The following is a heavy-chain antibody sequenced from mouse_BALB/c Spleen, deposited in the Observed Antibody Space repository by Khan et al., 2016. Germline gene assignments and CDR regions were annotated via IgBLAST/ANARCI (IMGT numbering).Heavy chain of an antibody. D-gene: IGHD2-2*01. CDR2: INTYTGEP. CDR1: GYTFTNYG. CDR3: AREEAYGYDGAMDY. V-gene: IGHV9-1*02. J-gene: IGHJ4*01. Sequence: QIQLVQSGPELKKPGETVKISCKASGYTFTNYGMNWVKQAPGKGLKWMGWINTYTGEPTYADDFKGRFAFSLETSASTAYLQINNLKNEDMATYYWAREEAYGYDGAMDYWGQGTSVTVSS.